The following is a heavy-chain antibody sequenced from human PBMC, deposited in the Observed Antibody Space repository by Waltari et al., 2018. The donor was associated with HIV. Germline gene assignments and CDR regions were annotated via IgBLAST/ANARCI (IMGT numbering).Heavy chain of an antibody. Sequence: VQLVQSGAEVKRPGASVRVSCTSSGYTFSAYAINWVRQAPGQGLEWMGWINNYDGQTNFAEKFQGRVTMTTDTSKSTASMELRGLRSDDTAVYFCARGVALVRGVKIRGHMDVWGQGTTVTVSS. CDR1: GYTFSAYA. D-gene: IGHD3-10*01. J-gene: IGHJ6*02. CDR3: ARGVALVRGVKIRGHMDV. V-gene: IGHV1-18*01. CDR2: INNYDGQT.